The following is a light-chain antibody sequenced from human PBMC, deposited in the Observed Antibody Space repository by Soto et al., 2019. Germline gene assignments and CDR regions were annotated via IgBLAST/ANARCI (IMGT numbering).Light chain of an antibody. CDR3: AAWDDRLSGLV. CDR1: SSDIGGYNS. V-gene: IGLV2-8*01. Sequence: QSALTQSPSASGSPGQSVTISCTGTSSDIGGYNSVSWYQQHPGKAPKVMIYDVTKRPSGVPDRFSGSKSGNTASLTVSALQAEDEADYYCAAWDDRLSGLVFGRGTQLTVL. J-gene: IGLJ2*01. CDR2: DVT.